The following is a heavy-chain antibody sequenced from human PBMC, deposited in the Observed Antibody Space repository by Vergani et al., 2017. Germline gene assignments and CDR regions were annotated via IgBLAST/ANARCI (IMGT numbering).Heavy chain of an antibody. CDR3: AREYSSTSGRAFDF. D-gene: IGHD2-2*01. CDR1: GFDFSSYI. J-gene: IGHJ3*01. CDR2: VSTDTKSQ. V-gene: IGHV3-48*01. Sequence: QLVESGGGWVQPGGSLRLSRVVSGFDFSSYIMNWVRQAPRKGLEWVSFVSTDTKSQSYAESVKGRFTISRDSAKNSLYLQMDSLRAEDTAVYYCAREYSSTSGRAFDFWGQGTKVTVSS.